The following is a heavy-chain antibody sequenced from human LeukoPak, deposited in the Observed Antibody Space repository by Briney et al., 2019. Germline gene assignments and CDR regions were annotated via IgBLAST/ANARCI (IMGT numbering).Heavy chain of an antibody. CDR1: GFTFSSYS. D-gene: IGHD5-18*01. J-gene: IGHJ6*03. Sequence: GSLRLSCAASGFTFSSYSMNWVRQPPGKGLEWIGEINHSGSTNYNPSLKSRVTISVDTSKNQFSLKLSSVTAADTAVYYCARASLRGYSYGSYYYYYMDVWGKGTTVTISS. V-gene: IGHV4-34*01. CDR3: ARASLRGYSYGSYYYYYMDV. CDR2: INHSGST.